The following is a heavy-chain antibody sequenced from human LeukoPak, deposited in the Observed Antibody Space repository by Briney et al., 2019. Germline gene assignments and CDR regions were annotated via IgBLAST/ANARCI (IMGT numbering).Heavy chain of an antibody. CDR3: ARENLGGFEY. CDR1: GFTVSSNY. V-gene: IGHV3-66*01. Sequence: PGGSLRLSCAASGFTVSSNYMNWVRQAPGKGLEWVSVIYSGGTTYYADSVQGRFTISRDNSKNTLYLQMNSLRADDTAVYYCARENLGGFEYWGQGTLVTVSS. D-gene: IGHD3-16*01. CDR2: IYSGGTT. J-gene: IGHJ4*02.